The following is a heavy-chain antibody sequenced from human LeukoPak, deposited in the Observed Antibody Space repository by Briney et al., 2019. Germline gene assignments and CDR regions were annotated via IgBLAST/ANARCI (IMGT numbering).Heavy chain of an antibody. J-gene: IGHJ4*02. CDR2: IYHSGST. D-gene: IGHD1-26*01. Sequence: SETLSLTCAVSGYSISSGYYWGWIRQPPGKGLEWIGSIYHSGSTYYNPSLKSRVTISVDTSKNQFSLKLSAVTAADTAVYCCARHNSGSYSGYFDYWGQGTLVTVSS. CDR3: ARHNSGSYSGYFDY. CDR1: GYSISSGYY. V-gene: IGHV4-38-2*01.